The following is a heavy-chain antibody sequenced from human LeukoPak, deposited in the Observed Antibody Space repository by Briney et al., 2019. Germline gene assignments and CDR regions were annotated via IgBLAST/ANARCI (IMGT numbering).Heavy chain of an antibody. J-gene: IGHJ3*02. D-gene: IGHD6-13*01. CDR1: GGSISSYY. CDR2: IYSSGST. Sequence: KASETLSLTCTVSGGSISSYYWNWIRQPAGKGLEWIGRIYSSGSTNYNPSLKSRVTMSVDTSKNQFSLKLSSVTAADTAVYYCARPFLGVYSTTSRAFDIWGQGTMVTVSS. V-gene: IGHV4-4*07. CDR3: ARPFLGVYSTTSRAFDI.